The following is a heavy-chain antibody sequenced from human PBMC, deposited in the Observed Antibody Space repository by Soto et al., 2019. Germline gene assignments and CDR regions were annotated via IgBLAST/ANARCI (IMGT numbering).Heavy chain of an antibody. CDR3: AVYGYSYGWGYYYYYDMDV. D-gene: IGHD5-18*01. J-gene: IGHJ6*02. CDR2: IIPIFGTA. Sequence: ASVKVSCKASGGTFSSYAISWVRQAPGQGLEWMGGIIPIFGTANYAQKFQGRVTITADESTSTAYMELSSLRSEDTAVYYCAVYGYSYGWGYYYYYDMDVWGQGTTVTV. CDR1: GGTFSSYA. V-gene: IGHV1-69*13.